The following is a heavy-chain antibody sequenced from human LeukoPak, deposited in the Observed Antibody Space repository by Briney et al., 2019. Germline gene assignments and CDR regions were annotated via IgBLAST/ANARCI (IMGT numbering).Heavy chain of an antibody. D-gene: IGHD2-21*02. V-gene: IGHV4-30-4*01. Sequence: SQTLSLTCTVSGGSISSGDYYWRWSRQPRGRGLEWSEYIYYSGSTYYNPSLKSRVTISVNTTKNPFSLKLSSVTAADTAVYYCARGPPAAYCGGDCYLGWHYWGQGTLVTVSS. J-gene: IGHJ4*02. CDR3: ARGPPAAYCGGDCYLGWHY. CDR2: IYYSGST. CDR1: GGSISSGDYY.